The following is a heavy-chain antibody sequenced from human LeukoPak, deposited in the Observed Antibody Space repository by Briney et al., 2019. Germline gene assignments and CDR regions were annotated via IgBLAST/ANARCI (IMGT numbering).Heavy chain of an antibody. CDR3: ARDRSVLRYFDWLSTYYYYMDV. Sequence: ASVKVSCKASGYTFTGYYMHWVRQAPGQGLEWMGIINPSGGSTSYAQKFQGRVTMTRDTSTSTVYMELSSLRSEDTAVYYCARDRSVLRYFDWLSTYYYYMDVWGKGTTVTISS. CDR2: INPSGGST. V-gene: IGHV1-46*01. CDR1: GYTFTGYY. J-gene: IGHJ6*03. D-gene: IGHD3-9*01.